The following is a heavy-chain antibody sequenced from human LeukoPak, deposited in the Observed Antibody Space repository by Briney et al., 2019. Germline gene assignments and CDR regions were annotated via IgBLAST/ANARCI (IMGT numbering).Heavy chain of an antibody. CDR2: IIPILGIT. D-gene: IGHD1-26*01. CDR3: ARELVGATTVYFDY. CDR1: GGTFSYYA. V-gene: IGHV1-69*04. Sequence: GSSVKVSCKASGGTFSYYAISWVRQAPGQGLEWMGRIIPILGITNYAQKFQGRVTITADKSTSTAYMELSSLRSEDTAVYYCARELVGATTVYFDYWGQGTLVTVSS. J-gene: IGHJ4*02.